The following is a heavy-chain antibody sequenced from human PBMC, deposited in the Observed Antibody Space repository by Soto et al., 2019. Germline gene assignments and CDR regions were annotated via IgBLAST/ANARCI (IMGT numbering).Heavy chain of an antibody. CDR1: GDSITSGHYY. D-gene: IGHD5-12*01. CDR2: FYYSGGT. J-gene: IGHJ4*02. V-gene: IGHV4-31*03. Sequence: QVQLQESGPGLVKPSQTLSLTCTVSGDSITSGHYYWSWIRQNPGKGLEWIGYFYYSGGTYYNPSIKSRVTISGDTSQNQFSLKLTSVTAADTAVYYCARKSGGYDLGGFDHWGQGTLVTVSS. CDR3: ARKSGGYDLGGFDH.